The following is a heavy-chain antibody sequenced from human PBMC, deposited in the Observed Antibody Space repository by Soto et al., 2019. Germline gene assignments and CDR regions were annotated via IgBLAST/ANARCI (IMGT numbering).Heavy chain of an antibody. CDR1: GGSISSYY. J-gene: IGHJ6*02. Sequence: SETLSLTCTVSGGSISSYYWSWIRQPPGKGLEWIGYIYYSGSTNYNPSLKSRVTISVDTSKNQFSLKLSSVTAADTAVYYCARGADYDFWSGYYSYYYYYGMDVWGQGTTVT. V-gene: IGHV4-59*01. CDR3: ARGADYDFWSGYYSYYYYYGMDV. CDR2: IYYSGST. D-gene: IGHD3-3*01.